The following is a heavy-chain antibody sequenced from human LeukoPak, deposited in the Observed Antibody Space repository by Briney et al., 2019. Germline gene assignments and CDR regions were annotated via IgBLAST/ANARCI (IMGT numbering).Heavy chain of an antibody. J-gene: IGHJ4*02. Sequence: SQTLSLTCAVSGGSISSGGYSWSWIRQPPGKGLEWIGYIYHSGSTYYNPSLKSRVTISVDKSKNQFSLKLSSVTAADTAAYYCASSYSKGNFDYWGQGTLVTVSS. CDR3: ASSYSKGNFDY. CDR1: GGSISSGGYS. D-gene: IGHD4-11*01. CDR2: IYHSGST. V-gene: IGHV4-30-2*01.